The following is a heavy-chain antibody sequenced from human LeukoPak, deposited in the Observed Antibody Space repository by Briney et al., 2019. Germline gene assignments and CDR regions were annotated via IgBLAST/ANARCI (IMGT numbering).Heavy chain of an antibody. J-gene: IGHJ4*02. V-gene: IGHV3-11*01. CDR1: GFTFSDYY. CDR2: ISSSRSTI. Sequence: PGGSLRLSCAASGFTFSDYYMSWIRQAPGKGLEWVSYISSSRSTIYYADSVKGRFTISRDNAKNSLYLQMNSLKTEDTAVYYCTTARYCGGDCYWFDYWGQGTLVTVSS. D-gene: IGHD2-21*02. CDR3: TTARYCGGDCYWFDY.